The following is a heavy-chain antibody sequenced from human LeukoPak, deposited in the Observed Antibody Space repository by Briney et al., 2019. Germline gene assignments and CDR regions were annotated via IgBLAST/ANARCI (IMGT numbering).Heavy chain of an antibody. CDR1: GFTLLTSR. Sequence: PGGSLRPSCAASGFTLLTSRMNWVRQAPGQGLEWVSSITSSSSSTYYADSVKGRFTISRDNAMNSLYLQLDILRAEDTAVYYCATFGDYYDSSGYSHAVDSRGQGTMVTVSS. J-gene: IGHJ3*02. V-gene: IGHV3-21*01. CDR2: ITSSSSST. CDR3: ATFGDYYDSSGYSHAVDS. D-gene: IGHD3-22*01.